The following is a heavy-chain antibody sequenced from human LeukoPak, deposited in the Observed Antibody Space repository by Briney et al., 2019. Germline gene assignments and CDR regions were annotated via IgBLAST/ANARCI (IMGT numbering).Heavy chain of an antibody. CDR3: ARHSGYSSGWFDFGYFDY. CDR1: GGSISSYY. Sequence: PSETLSLTCTVSGGSISSYYWSWIRQPPGKELEWIGYIYYSGSTNYNPSLKSRVTISVDTSKNQFSLKLSSVTAADTAVYYCARHSGYSSGWFDFGYFDYWGQGTLVTVSS. J-gene: IGHJ4*02. CDR2: IYYSGST. D-gene: IGHD6-19*01. V-gene: IGHV4-59*08.